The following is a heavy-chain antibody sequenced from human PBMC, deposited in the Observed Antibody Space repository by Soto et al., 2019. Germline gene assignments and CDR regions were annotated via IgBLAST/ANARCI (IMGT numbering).Heavy chain of an antibody. V-gene: IGHV3-7*01. Sequence: GGSLRLSCAASGFTFSDYWMSWVRQAPGRGLEWVANINQDGSGKYYVDSVKGRFTISRDNAKNSLYLQMNSLRAEDTAVYYCAREVPIATLDYWGQGTLVTVSS. J-gene: IGHJ4*02. CDR2: INQDGSGK. CDR1: GFTFSDYW. CDR3: AREVPIATLDY. D-gene: IGHD2-15*01.